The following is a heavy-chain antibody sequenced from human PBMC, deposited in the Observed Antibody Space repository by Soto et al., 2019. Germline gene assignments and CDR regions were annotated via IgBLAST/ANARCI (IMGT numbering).Heavy chain of an antibody. CDR1: GGSFSGYY. CDR2: INHSGST. CDR3: ARGRIFCSGGSCYNWFDP. D-gene: IGHD2-15*01. V-gene: IGHV4-34*01. Sequence: QVQLQQWGAGLLKPSETLSLTCAVYGGSFSGYYWSWIRQPPGKGLEWFGEINHSGSTNYNPSLKSRVTISVDTSKNQFSLKLSSVTAADTAVYYCARGRIFCSGGSCYNWFDPWGQGTLVTVSS. J-gene: IGHJ5*02.